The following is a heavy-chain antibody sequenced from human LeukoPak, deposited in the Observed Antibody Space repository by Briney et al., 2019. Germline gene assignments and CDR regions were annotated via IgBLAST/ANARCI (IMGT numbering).Heavy chain of an antibody. CDR3: VRLLVGDV. D-gene: IGHD1-26*01. CDR2: INHSGST. J-gene: IGHJ6*04. CDR1: GGSFSGYY. V-gene: IGHV4-34*01. Sequence: SETLSLACAVYGGSFSGYYWGWIRQPPGKGLEWIGEINHSGSTNYNPSLKSRVTISVDTSKDQFSLKLSSVTAADTALYYCVRLLVGDVWGKGTTVTISS.